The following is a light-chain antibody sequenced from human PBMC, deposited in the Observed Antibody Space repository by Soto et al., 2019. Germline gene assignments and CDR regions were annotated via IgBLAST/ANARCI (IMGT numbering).Light chain of an antibody. V-gene: IGKV3-20*01. CDR2: GAS. CDR3: QQYISSLYT. CDR1: PSVSSSC. J-gene: IGKJ2*01. Sequence: EIVLTQSPGTLSLSPGERATLSCRASPSVSSSCLAWYQQKPGQAPRLLIYGASSRATGIPDRFSGSGSGTDFTLTISRLEPEDFAVYYCQQYISSLYTFGQGTKLEIK.